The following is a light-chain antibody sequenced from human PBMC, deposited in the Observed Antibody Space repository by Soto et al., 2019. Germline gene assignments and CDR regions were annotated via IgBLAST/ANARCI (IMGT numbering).Light chain of an antibody. V-gene: IGKV3-20*01. CDR1: QSVRSSY. Sequence: EIVLTQSPGTLSLSPGERVTLSCRASQSVRSSYLAWYQQKPGQAPRLLFYGASSRATGIPDRFSGSGSGTDFILTISRLEPDDFAVYYCQQYGRSPWTFGQGTKVEIK. CDR2: GAS. J-gene: IGKJ1*01. CDR3: QQYGRSPWT.